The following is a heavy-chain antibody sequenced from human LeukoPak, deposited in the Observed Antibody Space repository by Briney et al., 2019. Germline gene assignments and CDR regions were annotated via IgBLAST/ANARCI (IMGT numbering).Heavy chain of an antibody. CDR1: GFTFSSYG. D-gene: IGHD6-13*01. CDR3: AKTIPGIAAAGAAKSFDY. V-gene: IGHV3-30*02. Sequence: PGGSLRLSCAASGFTFSSYGMHWVRQAPGKGLEWVAFIRYDGSNKYYADSVKGRFTISRDNSKNTLYLQMNSLRAEDTAVYYCAKTIPGIAAAGAAKSFDYWGQGTLVTVSS. CDR2: IRYDGSNK. J-gene: IGHJ4*02.